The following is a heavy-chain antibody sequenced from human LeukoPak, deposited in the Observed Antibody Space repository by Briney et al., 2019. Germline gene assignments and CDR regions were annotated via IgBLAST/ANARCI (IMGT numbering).Heavy chain of an antibody. Sequence: SETLSLTCTVSGGSISSYYWSWIRQPPGQGLEWIGYIYYSGSTNYNPSLKSRVTISVDTSKNQFSLKLSSVTAADTAVYYCARHYYGSGSYFDYWGQGTLVTVSS. V-gene: IGHV4-59*08. CDR1: GGSISSYY. D-gene: IGHD3-10*01. CDR3: ARHYYGSGSYFDY. CDR2: IYYSGST. J-gene: IGHJ4*02.